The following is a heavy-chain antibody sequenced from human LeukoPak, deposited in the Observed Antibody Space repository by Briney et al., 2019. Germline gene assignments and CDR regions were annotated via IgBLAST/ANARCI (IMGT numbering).Heavy chain of an antibody. V-gene: IGHV5-51*01. CDR3: ARHYHYAWFGY. CDR1: GYDFTDYW. J-gene: IGHJ4*02. D-gene: IGHD3-16*01. Sequence: GESLKISCKGFGYDFTDYWIAWVRQRPGKGLEWMGNINPANSVITHSPSFRGQVTISVDNSVSTAYLQPTSLQASDTAIYYCARHYHYAWFGYWGQGSPVTVSS. CDR2: INPANSVI.